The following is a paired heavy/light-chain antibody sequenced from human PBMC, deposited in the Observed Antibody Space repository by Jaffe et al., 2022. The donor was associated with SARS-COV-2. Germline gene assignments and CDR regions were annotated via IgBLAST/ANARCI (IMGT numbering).Heavy chain of an antibody. Sequence: EVQLVESGGDLVQPGGSLRLSCAGSGFIFSGYWMHWVRQVPGKGLVWVSRINTDGSFTSYADSVKGRFTISRDNAKNTLYLQMNSLTAEDTAIYYCARDPGAAKGFNDALDIWGQGTMVTVSS. D-gene: IGHD1-26*01. J-gene: IGHJ3*02. CDR2: INTDGSFT. CDR3: ARDPGAAKGFNDALDI. CDR1: GFIFSGYW. V-gene: IGHV3-74*01.
Light chain of an antibody. V-gene: IGLV2-14*01. CDR1: SSDVGGYNY. J-gene: IGLJ2*01. Sequence: QSALTQPASVSGSPGQSIAISCTGTSSDVGGYNYVSWYQHHPGKAPKLMVYKVSNRPSGVSDRFSGSKSGNTASLTISGLQAEDEADYYCSSYTSSKTLVFGGGTKLTVL. CDR3: SSYTSSKTLV. CDR2: KVS.